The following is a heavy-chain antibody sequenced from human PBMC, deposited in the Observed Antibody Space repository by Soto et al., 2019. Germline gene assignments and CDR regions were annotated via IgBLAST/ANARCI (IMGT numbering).Heavy chain of an antibody. CDR2: IYQTGST. CDR3: ARATGTLRSRNCDY. V-gene: IGHV4-31*01. J-gene: IGHJ4*02. CDR1: GGSISTVGHY. Sequence: QVQLQESGPKLVKPSQTLSLTCSVSGGSISTVGHYWTWIRQPPGKGLEWIGSIYQTGSTYYSKSLRSQLTMSVDTSKSQFSLRLSSVTAADTAVYYCARATGTLRSRNCDYWGQGSLVTVSA. D-gene: IGHD1-1*01.